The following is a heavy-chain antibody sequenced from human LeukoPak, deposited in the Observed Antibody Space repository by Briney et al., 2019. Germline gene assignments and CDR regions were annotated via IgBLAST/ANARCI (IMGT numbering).Heavy chain of an antibody. CDR1: TGSMSGYF. CDR3: ARGRELTGVAGHYSFGY. V-gene: IGHV4-4*07. CDR2: IYTTGSA. J-gene: IGHJ4*02. Sequence: PSETLSLTCTVSTGSMSGYFWTWLRQPAGKGLEWIGRIYTTGSAYYNPSLESRVTFSLDTSNNQFSLDVTSVTAADTAVYFCARGRELTGVAGHYSFGYWGQGILVSVSS. D-gene: IGHD1-26*01.